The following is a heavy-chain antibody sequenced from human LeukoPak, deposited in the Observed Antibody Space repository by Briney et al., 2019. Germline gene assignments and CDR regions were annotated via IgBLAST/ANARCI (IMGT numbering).Heavy chain of an antibody. CDR1: GFTFSRSW. J-gene: IGHJ4*02. CDR3: ATLAFDS. Sequence: GGSLRLSCTASGFTFSRSWMHWVRQAPGKGLEWVADIKEDGSDKYYGDSVKGRFTISRDYAKNSVYLQMNSLSPEDTAIYFCATLAFDSWGRGTLVTVSS. D-gene: IGHD3-3*02. CDR2: IKEDGSDK. V-gene: IGHV3-7*01.